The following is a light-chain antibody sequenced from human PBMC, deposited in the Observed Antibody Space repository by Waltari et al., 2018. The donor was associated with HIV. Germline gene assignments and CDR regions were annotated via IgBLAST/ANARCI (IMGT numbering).Light chain of an antibody. CDR3: QQINSVPLT. V-gene: IGKV1-9*01. CDR1: QGISSY. J-gene: IGKJ4*01. CDR2: GAS. Sequence: DIHLTQSPSILSASVGERVTITCRASQGISSYVAWYQQKPGKAPKPLIYGASTLQGGVPSRFSGSGSGTDFTLTINSLQPEDFATYYCQQINSVPLTFGGGTKVDIK.